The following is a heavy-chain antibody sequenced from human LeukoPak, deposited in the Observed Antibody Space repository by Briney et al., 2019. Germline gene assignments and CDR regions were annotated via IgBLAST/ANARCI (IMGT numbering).Heavy chain of an antibody. CDR3: ARAYCGGDCYSVAAQPEYSQH. J-gene: IGHJ1*01. V-gene: IGHV5-51*01. Sequence: GESLKISCKGSGYSFTSYWIGWVRQMPGKGLEWMGIIYPGDSDTRYSPSFQGQVTISADKSISTAYLQWSSLKASDTAMYYCARAYCGGDCYSVAAQPEYSQHWGQGTLVTVSS. D-gene: IGHD2-21*02. CDR1: GYSFTSYW. CDR2: IYPGDSDT.